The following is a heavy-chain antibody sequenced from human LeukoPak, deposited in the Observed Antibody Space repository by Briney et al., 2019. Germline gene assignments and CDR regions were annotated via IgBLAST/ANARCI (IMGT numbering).Heavy chain of an antibody. CDR1: GYTFTSYG. V-gene: IGHV1-18*01. CDR2: ISAYNGNT. CDR3: ARRTRGYPDY. D-gene: IGHD5-12*01. J-gene: IGHJ4*02. Sequence: ASVKVSFKASGYTFTSYGIAWVRQAPGQGPEWMGWISAYNGNTNYAQKLQGRVTMTTDTSTSTAYMELRSLRSDDTAVYYCARRTRGYPDYWGQGTLVTVSS.